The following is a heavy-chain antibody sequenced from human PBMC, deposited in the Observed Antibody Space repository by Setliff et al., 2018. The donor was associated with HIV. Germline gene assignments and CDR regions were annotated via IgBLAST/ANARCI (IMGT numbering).Heavy chain of an antibody. D-gene: IGHD3-10*01. V-gene: IGHV3-20*04. CDR3: AKDLHYYDTSYYRFYWYFEH. Sequence: GGSLRLSCAASGFIFRNYWIHWVRQAPGKGLEWVSGINYNADSTGYADSVKGRFTISRDNARNSLYLQMDNLRAEDTAVYYCAKDLHYYDTSYYRFYWYFEHWGRGTLVTVSS. CDR1: GFIFRNYW. CDR2: INYNADST. J-gene: IGHJ2*01.